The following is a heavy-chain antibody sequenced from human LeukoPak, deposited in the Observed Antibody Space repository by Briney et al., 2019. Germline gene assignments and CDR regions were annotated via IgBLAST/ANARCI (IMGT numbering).Heavy chain of an antibody. D-gene: IGHD5-12*01. Sequence: QPGGSLRLSCAASGFTFSSYEMNWVRQAPGKGLEWVSYISSSGSTIYYADSVKGRFTISRDNSKNTLYLQMNSLRAEDTAVYYCAKYASGFSGYERDWFDPWGQGTLVTVSS. V-gene: IGHV3-48*03. CDR2: ISSSGSTI. J-gene: IGHJ5*02. CDR1: GFTFSSYE. CDR3: AKYASGFSGYERDWFDP.